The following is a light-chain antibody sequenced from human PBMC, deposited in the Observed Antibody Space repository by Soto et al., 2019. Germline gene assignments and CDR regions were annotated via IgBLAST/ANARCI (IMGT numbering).Light chain of an antibody. Sequence: DIQLTQSPSFLSASVGDRVTITCRASQGISSYLAWYQQKPGKAPKLLIYAASTLQSGVPSRFSGSGSGTEFTITISSLQHEDFATYYCQQLNSYPLFGPGTKVDIK. CDR2: AAS. CDR3: QQLNSYPL. V-gene: IGKV1-9*01. CDR1: QGISSY. J-gene: IGKJ3*01.